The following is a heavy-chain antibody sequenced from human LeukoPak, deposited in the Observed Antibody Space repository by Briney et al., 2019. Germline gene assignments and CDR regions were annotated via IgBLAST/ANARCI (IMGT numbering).Heavy chain of an antibody. Sequence: GGSLRLSCAASGFTFSSYAMHWVRQAPGKGLEWVAVISYDGSNKYYADSVKGRFTISRDNSKNTLYLRMNSLRAEDTAVYYCAKDSGMRQLWLPGMNWFDPWGQGTLVTVSS. CDR1: GFTFSSYA. CDR2: ISYDGSNK. D-gene: IGHD5-18*01. CDR3: AKDSGMRQLWLPGMNWFDP. V-gene: IGHV3-30*04. J-gene: IGHJ5*02.